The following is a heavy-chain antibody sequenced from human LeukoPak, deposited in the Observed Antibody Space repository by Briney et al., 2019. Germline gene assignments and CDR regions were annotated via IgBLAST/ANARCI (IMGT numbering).Heavy chain of an antibody. CDR1: GDSVSSNSAA. CDR3: ARITMVRGVISH. CDR2: TYYRSKWYN. Sequence: PSQTLLFTCAISGDSVSSNSAAWNWIRQSPSRGLEWLGRTYYRSKWYNDYAVSVKSRITINPDTSKNQFSLQLNSVTPEDTAVYYCARITMVRGVISHWGQGTLVTVSS. V-gene: IGHV6-1*01. J-gene: IGHJ4*02. D-gene: IGHD3-10*01.